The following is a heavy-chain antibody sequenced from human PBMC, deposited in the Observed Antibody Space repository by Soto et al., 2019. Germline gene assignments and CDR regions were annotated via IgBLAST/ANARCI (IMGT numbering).Heavy chain of an antibody. V-gene: IGHV4-31*02. D-gene: IGHD1-26*01. CDR2: IFNSGTT. Sequence: SETLSLTCSVSGASTVSHYHWTWIRQPPGKGLEWMGYIFNSGTTFYNPSLTSRLSISMDTSGNHFSLELRSVTAADTAVYYCALALGPTTGLDYWGQGTLVTVSS. CDR3: ALALGPTTGLDY. CDR1: GASTVSHYH. J-gene: IGHJ4*02.